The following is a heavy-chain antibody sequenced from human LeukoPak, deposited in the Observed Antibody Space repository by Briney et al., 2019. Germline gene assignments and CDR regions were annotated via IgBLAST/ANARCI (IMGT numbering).Heavy chain of an antibody. Sequence: GGSLRLSCAASGFTFSSYAMHWVRQAPGKGLEWVAFIRSDGSNKYYADSVKGRFTISRDNSKNTLYLQMNSLRAEDTAVYYCAKDHSGYEYSDYWGQGILVTVSS. V-gene: IGHV3-30*02. CDR2: IRSDGSNK. D-gene: IGHD5-12*01. J-gene: IGHJ4*02. CDR3: AKDHSGYEYSDY. CDR1: GFTFSSYA.